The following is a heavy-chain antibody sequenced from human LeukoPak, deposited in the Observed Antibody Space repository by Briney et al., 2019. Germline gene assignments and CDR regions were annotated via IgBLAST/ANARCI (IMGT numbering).Heavy chain of an antibody. J-gene: IGHJ4*02. CDR2: IIPIFGTA. Sequence: ASVKVSCKASGYTFTNYGISWVRQAPGQGLEWMGGIIPIFGTANYAQKFQGRVTITADESTSTAYMELSSLRSEDTAVYYCARDQGYRYGYGDFDYWGQGTLVTVSS. V-gene: IGHV1-69*13. D-gene: IGHD5-18*01. CDR3: ARDQGYRYGYGDFDY. CDR1: GYTFTNYG.